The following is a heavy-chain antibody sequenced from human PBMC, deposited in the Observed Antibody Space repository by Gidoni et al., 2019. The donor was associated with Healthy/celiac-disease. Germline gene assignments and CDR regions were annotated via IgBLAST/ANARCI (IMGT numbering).Heavy chain of an antibody. CDR1: GGSFSGYY. CDR2: INHSGST. Sequence: QVQLQQWGAGLLKPSETLSLTCAVYGGSFSGYYWSWIRQPPGKGLEWIWEINHSGSTNYNPSLKSRVTISVDTSKNQFSLKLSSVTAADTAVYYCARAGVPAYDYWGQGTLVTVSS. V-gene: IGHV4-34*01. J-gene: IGHJ4*02. CDR3: ARAGVPAYDY. D-gene: IGHD2-2*01.